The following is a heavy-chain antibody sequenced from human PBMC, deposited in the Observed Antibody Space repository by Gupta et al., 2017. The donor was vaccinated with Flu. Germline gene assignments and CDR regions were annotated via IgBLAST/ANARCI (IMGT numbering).Heavy chain of an antibody. V-gene: IGHV4-34*01. CDR2: INHSGST. CDR1: GGSFGGYY. CDR3: ARMEGEYCTNGVCYIRDYFDY. J-gene: IGHJ4*02. Sequence: QVQLQQWGAGLLKPSETLSLTCAVYGGSFGGYYWSWIRQPPGKGLEWIGEINHSGSTNYNPSLKSRVTISVDTSKNQFSLKLSSVTAADTAVYYCARMEGEYCTNGVCYIRDYFDYWGQGTLVTVSS. D-gene: IGHD2-8*01.